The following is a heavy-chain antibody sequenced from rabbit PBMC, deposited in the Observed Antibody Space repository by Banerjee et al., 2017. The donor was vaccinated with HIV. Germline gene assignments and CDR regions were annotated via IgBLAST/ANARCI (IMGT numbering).Heavy chain of an antibody. CDR2: IYGGSYTV. V-gene: IGHV1S40*01. CDR3: ARRATYAAIGNTVDYNL. Sequence: VESGGGLVKPGASLTLTCKASGFSFSSGYDMCWVRQAPGKGLEWIACIYGGSYTVHYASWAKGRFTISKASSTTVTLQMTSLTAADTATYFCARRATYAAIGNTVDYNLWGPGTLVTVS. CDR1: GFSFSSGYD. J-gene: IGHJ4*01. D-gene: IGHD4-2*01.